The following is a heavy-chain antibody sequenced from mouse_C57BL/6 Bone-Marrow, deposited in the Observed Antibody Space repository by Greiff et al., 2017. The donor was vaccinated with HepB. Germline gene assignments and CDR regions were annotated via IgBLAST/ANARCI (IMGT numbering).Heavy chain of an antibody. D-gene: IGHD2-1*01. V-gene: IGHV1-66*01. J-gene: IGHJ2*01. CDR2: IYPGSGNT. CDR1: GYSFTSYY. Sequence: QVQLQQSGPELVKPGASVKISCKASGYSFTSYYIHWVKQRPGQGLEWIGWIYPGSGNTKYNEKFKGKATLTADTSSSTAYMQLSSLTSEDSAVYYCARGGGNYYFDYWGQGTTLTVSS. CDR3: ARGGGNYYFDY.